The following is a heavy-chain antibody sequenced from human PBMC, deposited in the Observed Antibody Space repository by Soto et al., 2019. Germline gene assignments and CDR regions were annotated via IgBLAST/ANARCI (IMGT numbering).Heavy chain of an antibody. CDR1: GFTFSSYA. D-gene: IGHD2-2*01. V-gene: IGHV3-23*01. CDR2: ISGSGGST. J-gene: IGHJ6*03. Sequence: GGSLRLSCAASGFTFSSYAMSWVRQTPGKGLEWVSAISGSGGSTYYADSVKGRFTISRDNSKNAPYLQMNSLRAEDTAVYYCAKDYCSSTSCHPYYYYYMDVWGKGTTVTVSS. CDR3: AKDYCSSTSCHPYYYYYMDV.